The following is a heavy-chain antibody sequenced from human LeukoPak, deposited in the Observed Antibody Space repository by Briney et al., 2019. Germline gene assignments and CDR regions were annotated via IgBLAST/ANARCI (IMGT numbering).Heavy chain of an antibody. V-gene: IGHV4-34*01. J-gene: IGHJ5*01. Sequence: SETLSLTCAVYGGSFSAYYWSWIRQPPGKGLEWIGEVSHSGSTNYNPSLKSRVTISVDTSKNQFSLNLTSVTAADTAVYFCARPNLGYCSGDSCYWNWFDSWGQGTLVTVSS. CDR3: ARPNLGYCSGDSCYWNWFDS. CDR1: GGSFSAYY. D-gene: IGHD2-15*01. CDR2: VSHSGST.